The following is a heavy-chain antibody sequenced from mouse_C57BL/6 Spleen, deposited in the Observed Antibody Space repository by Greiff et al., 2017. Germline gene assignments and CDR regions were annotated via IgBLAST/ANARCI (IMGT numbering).Heavy chain of an antibody. D-gene: IGHD1-1*01. Sequence: EVQGVESGGGLVQPGGSMKLSCVASGFTFSNYWMNWVRQSPEKGLEWVAQIRLKSDNYATHYAEAVKGRFTITRDDSKSSVYLQMNNIRAEDTGIYYCTGSSSQFPYCYAMDYWGQGTSVTVSS. CDR1: GFTFSNYW. CDR3: TGSSSQFPYCYAMDY. J-gene: IGHJ4*01. V-gene: IGHV6-3*01. CDR2: IRLKSDNYAT.